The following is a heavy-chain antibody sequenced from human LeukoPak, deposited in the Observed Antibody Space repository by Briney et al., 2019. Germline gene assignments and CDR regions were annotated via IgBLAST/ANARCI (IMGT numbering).Heavy chain of an antibody. CDR3: ASGAFDGPLYGTYWYFHV. D-gene: IGHD1-14*01. CDR2: VYSNGNT. CDR1: GGSINNNY. J-gene: IGHJ2*01. Sequence: SESLSLACTVAGGSINNNYGTWIRQPPGKGLEWIGYVYSNGNTNNNPSLKSRVTMSIDTSKNQFSLKVTSVTAADTAVYYCASGAFDGPLYGTYWYFHVWGRGTLVTVSS. V-gene: IGHV4-59*01.